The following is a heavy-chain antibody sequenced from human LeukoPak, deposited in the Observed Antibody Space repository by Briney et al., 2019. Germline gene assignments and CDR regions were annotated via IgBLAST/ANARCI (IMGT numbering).Heavy chain of an antibody. V-gene: IGHV3-23*01. CDR1: GLTFSNYA. CDR2: LSGSGDTT. D-gene: IGHD3-22*01. J-gene: IGHJ4*02. Sequence: GGSLRLSCAASGLTFSNYAMDWVRQAPGRGLEWVSALSGSGDTTDYADSVKGRFTISRDNSKNTLYLQMNSLSAADTATYYCVKQGQFYYDSSGYYPLEDWGQGTLVTVSS. CDR3: VKQGQFYYDSSGYYPLED.